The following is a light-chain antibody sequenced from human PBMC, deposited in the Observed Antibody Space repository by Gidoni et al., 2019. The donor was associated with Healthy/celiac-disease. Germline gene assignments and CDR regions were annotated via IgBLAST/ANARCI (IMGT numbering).Light chain of an antibody. CDR1: QSVNNNY. V-gene: IGKV3-20*01. CDR3: QQYGSSPFT. CDR2: GAS. J-gene: IGKJ4*01. Sequence: QSVNNNYLAWYQQQPGQAPSLLIYGASTRAAGISERFTGSGSGTDFTLTISRLEPEDFTVYYCQQYGSSPFTFGGGTKVEIK.